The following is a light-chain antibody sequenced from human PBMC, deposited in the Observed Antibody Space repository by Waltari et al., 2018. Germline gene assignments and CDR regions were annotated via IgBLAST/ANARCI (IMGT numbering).Light chain of an antibody. CDR2: DAS. CDR3: QQYDNLAYT. CDR1: QDISNY. J-gene: IGKJ2*01. Sequence: DIQMTQSPSSLSASVGDRVTITCQASQDISNYLNWYQQKPGKAPKLLIYDASNLETGVPSMFSGSVSGTDFTFTISSLQPEDIATYYCQQYDNLAYTFGQGTKLEIK. V-gene: IGKV1-33*01.